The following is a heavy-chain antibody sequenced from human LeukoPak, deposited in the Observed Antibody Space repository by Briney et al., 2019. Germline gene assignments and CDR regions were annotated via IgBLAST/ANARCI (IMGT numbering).Heavy chain of an antibody. D-gene: IGHD1-26*01. Sequence: SETLSLTCTVSGYSISSGYYWGWIRQPPGKGLEWIGSIYHSGSTYYNPSLKGRVTISVDTSKNQFSLKLSSVTAADTAVYYCARIQVGATGKYYYYYMDVWGKGTTVTVSS. CDR2: IYHSGST. CDR1: GYSISSGYY. CDR3: ARIQVGATGKYYYYYMDV. J-gene: IGHJ6*03. V-gene: IGHV4-38-2*02.